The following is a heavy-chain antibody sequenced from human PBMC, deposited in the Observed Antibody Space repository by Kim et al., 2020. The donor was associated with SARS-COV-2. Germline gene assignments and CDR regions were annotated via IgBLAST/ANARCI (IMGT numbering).Heavy chain of an antibody. V-gene: IGHV3-23*01. CDR3: AKGNIHDYGDYDPRYYYYYGMDV. Sequence: GGSLRLSCAASGFTFSSYAMSWVRQAPGKGLEWVSAISGSGGSTYYADSVKGRFTISRDNSKNTLYLQMNSLRAEDTAVYYCAKGNIHDYGDYDPRYYYYYGMDVWGQGTTVTVSS. CDR2: ISGSGGST. J-gene: IGHJ6*02. CDR1: GFTFSSYA. D-gene: IGHD4-17*01.